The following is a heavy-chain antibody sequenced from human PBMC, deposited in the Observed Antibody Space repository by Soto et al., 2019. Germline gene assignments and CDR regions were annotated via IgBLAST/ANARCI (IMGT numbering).Heavy chain of an antibody. CDR2: MNPNSGNT. V-gene: IGHV1-8*01. Sequence: GASAKVSCKASGYTFTSYDINWVRQATGQGLEWMGWMNPNSGNTGYAQKFQGRVTMTRNTSISTAYMELSSLRSEDTAVYYRARGGFEVRGFFTDPPDKSHDYYYYMDVWGKGTTVTVSS. CDR3: ARGGFEVRGFFTDPPDKSHDYYYYMDV. CDR1: GYTFTSYD. J-gene: IGHJ6*03. D-gene: IGHD3-10*01.